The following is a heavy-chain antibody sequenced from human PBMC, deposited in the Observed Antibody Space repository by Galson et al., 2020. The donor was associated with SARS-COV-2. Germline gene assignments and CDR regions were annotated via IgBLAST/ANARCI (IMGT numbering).Heavy chain of an antibody. V-gene: IGHV2-5*01. CDR2: IYWNDDK. CDR1: GFSLSTSGVG. Sequence: SGPTLVKPTQTLTLTCTFSGFSLSTSGVGVGWIRQPPGKALEWLALIYWNDDKRYSPYLKSRLTITKDTSKNQVVLTMTNMDPVDTATYYCAYSKATYYYYYMDVWGKGTTVTISS. D-gene: IGHD5-12*01. CDR3: AYSKATYYYYYMDV. J-gene: IGHJ6*03.